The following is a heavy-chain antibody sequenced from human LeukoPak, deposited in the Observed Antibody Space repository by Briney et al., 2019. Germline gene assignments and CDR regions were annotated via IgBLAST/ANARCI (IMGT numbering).Heavy chain of an antibody. CDR1: GYTFTGYY. Sequence: GASVKVSCKASGYTFTGYYIHWVRQAPGQGLEWMGRINPNSGGTNYAQKFQGRVTMTTDTSTSTAYMELRSLRSDDTAVYYCARELPAAYFDYWGQGTLVTVSS. D-gene: IGHD2-2*01. V-gene: IGHV1-2*06. J-gene: IGHJ4*02. CDR2: INPNSGGT. CDR3: ARELPAAYFDY.